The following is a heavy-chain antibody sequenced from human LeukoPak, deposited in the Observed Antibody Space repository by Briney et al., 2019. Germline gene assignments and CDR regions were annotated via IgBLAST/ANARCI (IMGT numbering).Heavy chain of an antibody. J-gene: IGHJ4*02. CDR3: ACSTHYYDSRDFDY. CDR1: GYTFTSYG. Sequence: ASVKVSCKASGYTFTSYGISWVRQAPGQGLEWMGWISAYNGNTNYAQKLQGRVTMTTDTSTSTAYMELRSLRSDDTAVYYCACSTHYYDSRDFDYWGQGTLVTVSS. D-gene: IGHD3-22*01. V-gene: IGHV1-18*01. CDR2: ISAYNGNT.